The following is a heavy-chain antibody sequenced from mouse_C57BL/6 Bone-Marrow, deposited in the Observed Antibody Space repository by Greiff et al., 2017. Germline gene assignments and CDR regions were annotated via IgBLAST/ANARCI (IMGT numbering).Heavy chain of an antibody. J-gene: IGHJ2*01. D-gene: IGHD2-1*01. Sequence: QVQLQQSGAELVKPGASVKISCKASGYAFSSYWMNWVKQRPGKGLEWIGQIYPGDGDTKYNGKFKGKATLTADKSSSTAYMQLSSLTSEDSAVYFWARTGLPVYFDYWGQGTTLTVSS. CDR2: IYPGDGDT. V-gene: IGHV1-80*01. CDR3: ARTGLPVYFDY. CDR1: GYAFSSYW.